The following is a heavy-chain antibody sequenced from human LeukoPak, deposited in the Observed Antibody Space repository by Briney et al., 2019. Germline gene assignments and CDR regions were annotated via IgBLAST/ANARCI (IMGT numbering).Heavy chain of an antibody. CDR1: GYSFTSYW. CDR3: ARLGIAAREPVDY. D-gene: IGHD6-6*01. Sequence: GESLKISCKGSGYSFTSYWIGWVRQMPGKGLGWMGIIYPGDSDTRYSPSLQGQVTISADKSISTAYLQWSSLKASDTAMYYCARLGIAAREPVDYWGQGTLVTVSS. J-gene: IGHJ4*02. V-gene: IGHV5-51*01. CDR2: IYPGDSDT.